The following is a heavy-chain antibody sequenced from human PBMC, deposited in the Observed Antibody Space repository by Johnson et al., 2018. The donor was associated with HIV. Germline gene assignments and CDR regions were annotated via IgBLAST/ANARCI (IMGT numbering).Heavy chain of an antibody. CDR1: GFTFSNAW. V-gene: IGHV3-66*01. D-gene: IGHD2-21*01. Sequence: EVQLVESGGGLVKPGGSLRLSCAASGFTFSNAWMSWVRQAPGKGLEWVSVIYSGGSTYYADSVKGRFTISRDNSKNTLYLQMNSLRAEDTAVYYCARYSGAFDIWGQGTMVTVSS. CDR2: IYSGGST. J-gene: IGHJ3*02. CDR3: ARYSGAFDI.